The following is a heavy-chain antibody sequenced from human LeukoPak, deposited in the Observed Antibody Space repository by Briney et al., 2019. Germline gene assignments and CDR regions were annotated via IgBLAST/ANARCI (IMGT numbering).Heavy chain of an antibody. V-gene: IGHV3-23*01. CDR2: ISDSGGRI. J-gene: IGHJ4*02. D-gene: IGHD5-24*01. CDR3: AKFKGGDGYNPFDY. CDR1: GFTFSSHA. Sequence: PGGSLRLSCAASGFTFSSHAMTWVRQAPGKGLEWVSGISDSGGRIYYADSVKGRFTISRDNSKNTLYLQMNSLRAEDTAVYYCAKFKGGDGYNPFDYWGQGTLVIVSS.